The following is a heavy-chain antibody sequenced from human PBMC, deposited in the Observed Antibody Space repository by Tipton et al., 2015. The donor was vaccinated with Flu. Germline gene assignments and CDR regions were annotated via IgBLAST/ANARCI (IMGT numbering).Heavy chain of an antibody. J-gene: IGHJ4*02. D-gene: IGHD3-10*02. CDR3: ARLSFYDVDLKNFYFDY. CDR1: GGSFSGYY. V-gene: IGHV4-34*01. CDR2: VYYSGNT. Sequence: TLSLTCAVYGGSFSGYYWSWIRQPPGKGLEWIGSVYYSGNTYYNPSLKSRVAMPVDTSKNQLSLKLSSVTAADTAMFFCARLSFYDVDLKNFYFDYWGQGTLVTVSS.